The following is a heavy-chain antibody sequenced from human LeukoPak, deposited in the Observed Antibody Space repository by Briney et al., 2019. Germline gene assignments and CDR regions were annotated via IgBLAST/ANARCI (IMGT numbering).Heavy chain of an antibody. V-gene: IGHV3-9*01. D-gene: IGHD4-17*01. Sequence: GGSLRLSCAASEFILEDFPMNWFRQFPGKGLGGASGISWNSDYIRYADSVKGRFTISRDNAKNSLNLQMTSLRPEDTALYFCVRDFDGDYDAFDMWGQGTKVTVSS. CDR3: VRDFDGDYDAFDM. CDR1: EFILEDFP. J-gene: IGHJ3*02. CDR2: ISWNSDYI.